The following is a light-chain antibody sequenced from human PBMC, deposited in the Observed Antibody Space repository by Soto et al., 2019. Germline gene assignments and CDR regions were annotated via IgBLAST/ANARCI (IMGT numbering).Light chain of an antibody. Sequence: EIVMTPSPATLSVSPGERATLSCRASQSVSSNLAWYKQKPGQAPRLLSYGASTRATGIPARVSGSGSGTEFTLTISSLKSEDFAVYYCQQYNNWPWTFGQGTKVDI. CDR3: QQYNNWPWT. CDR1: QSVSSN. J-gene: IGKJ1*01. CDR2: GAS. V-gene: IGKV3-15*01.